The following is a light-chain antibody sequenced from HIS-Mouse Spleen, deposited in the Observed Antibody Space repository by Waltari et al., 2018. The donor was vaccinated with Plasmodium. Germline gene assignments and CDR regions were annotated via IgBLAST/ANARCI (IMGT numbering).Light chain of an antibody. CDR2: EDS. J-gene: IGLJ3*02. CDR3: YSTDSSGNHRV. CDR1: ALPKKY. Sequence: SYELTPPPSVSVSPGPTARITCSGHALPKKYAYWYQPKSGQAPVLGIYEDSKRPSGIPERFSGSSSGTMATLTISGAQVEDEADYYCYSTDSSGNHRVFGGGTKLTVL. V-gene: IGLV3-10*01.